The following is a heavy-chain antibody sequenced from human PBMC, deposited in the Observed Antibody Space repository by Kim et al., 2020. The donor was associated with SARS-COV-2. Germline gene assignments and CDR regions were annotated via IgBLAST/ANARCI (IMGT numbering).Heavy chain of an antibody. CDR3: AKSERITVIGMSTLLDY. D-gene: IGHD3-22*01. CDR2: ISGSGGST. CDR1: GFTFSRYA. J-gene: IGHJ4*01. Sequence: GGARRRNGAGGGFTFSRYAMSWVRQAPGKGLEWVSAISGSGGSTYYEDSVKGRVTISIDNSKNTLSLQLNSLRAEDTAVYYCAKSERITVIGMSTLLDY. V-gene: IGHV3-23*01.